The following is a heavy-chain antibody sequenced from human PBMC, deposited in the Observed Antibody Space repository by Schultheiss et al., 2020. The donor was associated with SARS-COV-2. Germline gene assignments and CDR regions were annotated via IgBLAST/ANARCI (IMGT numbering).Heavy chain of an antibody. Sequence: GGSLRLSCAASGFTFGIYALTWVRQPPGKGLEWVSSISSSSSTIYYADSVKGRFTISRDNAKNSLYLQMNSLRAEDTAVYYCARDPLGVVTGSPDYWGQGTLVTVSS. D-gene: IGHD3-3*01. J-gene: IGHJ4*02. CDR1: GFTFGIYA. CDR3: ARDPLGVVTGSPDY. V-gene: IGHV3-21*01. CDR2: ISSSSSTI.